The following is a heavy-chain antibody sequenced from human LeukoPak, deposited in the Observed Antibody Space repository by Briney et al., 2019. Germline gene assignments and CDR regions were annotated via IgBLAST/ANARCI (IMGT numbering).Heavy chain of an antibody. CDR3: ASANPILLDYYYYYYMDV. V-gene: IGHV3-30*02. D-gene: IGHD3-3*01. J-gene: IGHJ6*03. Sequence: GGSLRLSCAASGFTFSSYGMHWVRQAPGKGLEWVAYIRYDGSNKYYADSVKGRFTISRDISKNTLYLQMNSLRAEDTAVYYCASANPILLDYYYYYYMDVWGKGTTVTVSS. CDR2: IRYDGSNK. CDR1: GFTFSSYG.